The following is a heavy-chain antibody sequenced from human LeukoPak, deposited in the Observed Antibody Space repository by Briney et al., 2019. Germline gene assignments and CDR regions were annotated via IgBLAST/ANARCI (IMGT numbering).Heavy chain of an antibody. J-gene: IGHJ6*03. CDR2: IYTSGST. V-gene: IGHV4-4*09. CDR3: ARQIRGYSGYDKGFHYYYMDV. D-gene: IGHD5-12*01. CDR1: GGSISSYY. Sequence: PSETLSLTCTVSGGSISSYYWSWIRQPPGKGLEGIGYIYTSGSTNYNPSLKSRVTISVDTSKNQFSLKLSSVTAADTAVYYCARQIRGYSGYDKGFHYYYMDVWGKGTTVTVSS.